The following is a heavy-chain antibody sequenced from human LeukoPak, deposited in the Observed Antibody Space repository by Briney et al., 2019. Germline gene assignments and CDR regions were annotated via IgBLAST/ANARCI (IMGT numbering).Heavy chain of an antibody. D-gene: IGHD2-2*01. Sequence: PSETLSLTCTVSGGSISSYYWSWIRQPPGKGLEWTGYIYYSGSTNYNPSLKSRVTISVDTSKNQFSLKLSSVTAADTAVYYCASTNKDIVVVPAAPHYYYYYYMDVWGKGTTVTVSS. V-gene: IGHV4-59*01. CDR2: IYYSGST. CDR1: GGSISSYY. J-gene: IGHJ6*03. CDR3: ASTNKDIVVVPAAPHYYYYYYMDV.